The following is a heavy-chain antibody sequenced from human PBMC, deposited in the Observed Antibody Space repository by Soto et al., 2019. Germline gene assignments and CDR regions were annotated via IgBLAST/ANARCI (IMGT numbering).Heavy chain of an antibody. J-gene: IGHJ4*02. CDR3: ASRTKGRPGDS. CDR2: VYTNGHT. Sequence: SETLSLPCTVSGGSISSKNYHWGWTRQHPGKGLEWIGTVYTNGHTYHNPSLKSRLAMAVDTSKNQFSLSLISVTAADTSVYFCASRTKGRPGDSWGEGTLVTVTS. D-gene: IGHD2-8*01. CDR1: GGSISSKNYH. V-gene: IGHV4-39*01.